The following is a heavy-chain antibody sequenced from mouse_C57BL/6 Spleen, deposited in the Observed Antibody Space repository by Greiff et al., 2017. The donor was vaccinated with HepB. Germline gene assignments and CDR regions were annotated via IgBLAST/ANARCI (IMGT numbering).Heavy chain of an antibody. Sequence: QVQLQQSGPELVKPGASVKLSCKASGYTFTSYDINWVKQRPGQGLEWIGWIYPRDGSTKYNEKFKGKATLTVDTSSSTAYMELHSLTSEDSAVYFCASPPYYDYDYFDYWGQGTTLTVS. CDR1: GYTFTSYD. CDR2: IYPRDGST. CDR3: ASPPYYDYDYFDY. J-gene: IGHJ2*01. D-gene: IGHD2-4*01. V-gene: IGHV1-85*01.